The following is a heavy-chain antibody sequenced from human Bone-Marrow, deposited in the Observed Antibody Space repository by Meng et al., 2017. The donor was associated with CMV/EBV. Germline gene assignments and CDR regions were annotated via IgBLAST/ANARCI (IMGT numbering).Heavy chain of an antibody. D-gene: IGHD2-15*01. J-gene: IGHJ4*02. CDR1: GFTFSNYA. CDR2: MSDSGEVT. V-gene: IGHV3-23*01. Sequence: GESLKISCAASGFTFSNYAMSWFRQAPGKGLEWVSSMSDSGEVTYYADNVKGRFTISRDTSKNTLFLQMNSLRVGDTAMYYCAKDLGKIKLTSNQVVPDSWGQGTLVTGYS. CDR3: AKDLGKIKLTSNQVVPDS.